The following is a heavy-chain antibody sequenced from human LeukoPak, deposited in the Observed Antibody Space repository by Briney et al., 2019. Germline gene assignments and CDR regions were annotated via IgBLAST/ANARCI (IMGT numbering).Heavy chain of an antibody. D-gene: IGHD3-22*01. J-gene: IGHJ4*02. CDR1: GYTFTSYA. Sequence: ASVKVSCKASGYTFTSYAVHWVRQAPGQRLEWMGWINAGNGNTKYSQEFQGRVTITRDTSASTAYMELSSLRSEDMAVYYCARVVYDSSGYYFDYWGQGTLVTVSS. CDR2: INAGNGNT. CDR3: ARVVYDSSGYYFDY. V-gene: IGHV1-3*03.